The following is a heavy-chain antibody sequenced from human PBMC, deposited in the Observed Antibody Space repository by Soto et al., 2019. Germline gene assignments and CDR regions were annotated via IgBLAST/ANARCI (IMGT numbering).Heavy chain of an antibody. CDR2: INSNGGST. CDR3: AHPRGYGVFDAVDI. D-gene: IGHD4-17*01. Sequence: GGSLRLSCAASGFIFSTYAMNWVRQALGKGLEWVSAINSNGGSTYYAESVRGRFSISRDNSFNTLYLQMSSLRTEDTAVYYCAHPRGYGVFDAVDIWGQGTMVTVSS. J-gene: IGHJ3*02. CDR1: GFIFSTYA. V-gene: IGHV3-23*01.